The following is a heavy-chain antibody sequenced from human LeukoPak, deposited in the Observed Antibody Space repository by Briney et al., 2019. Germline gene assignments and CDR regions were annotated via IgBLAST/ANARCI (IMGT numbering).Heavy chain of an antibody. D-gene: IGHD3-3*01. J-gene: IGHJ4*02. CDR1: GFAFGSEA. V-gene: IGHV3-23*01. CDR2: ISPGGGTT. Sequence: PGGSLRLSCAVSGFAFGSEAMSWVRQSPARGLEWVASISPGGGTTYYADYVKGRFTISRDNSKNTLYLQMNSLRAEDTAVYYCAKEFLSSYDFWSGYLFDYWGQGTLVTVSS. CDR3: AKEFLSSYDFWSGYLFDY.